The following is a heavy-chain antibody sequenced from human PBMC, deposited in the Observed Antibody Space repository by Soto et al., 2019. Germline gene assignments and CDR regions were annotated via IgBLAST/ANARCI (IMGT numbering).Heavy chain of an antibody. V-gene: IGHV3-33*01. CDR1: GFTFSSYG. CDR2: IWYDGSNK. D-gene: IGHD3-10*01. Sequence: PGGSLRLSCAASGFTFSSYGMHWVRQAPGKGLEWVAVIWYDGSNKYYADSVKGRFTISRDNSKNTLYLQMNSLRAEDTAVYYCARAAIPTYYGSGGYYNVAQPPLYFDYWGQGTLVTVSS. CDR3: ARAAIPTYYGSGGYYNVAQPPLYFDY. J-gene: IGHJ4*02.